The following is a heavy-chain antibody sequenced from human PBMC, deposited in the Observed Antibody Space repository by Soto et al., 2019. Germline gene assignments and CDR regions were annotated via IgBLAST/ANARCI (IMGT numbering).Heavy chain of an antibody. CDR2: INDGVDDT. Sequence: EVQLSESGGGLVQPGGSLRLSCAASGFAVSNFAMSWVRQAPGEGLEWVSAINDGVDDTYYADSVKGRFTISRDKSKKTGYLQLKSLRVDASAVYFCAKDGYCSGPSCIAGGAPDYWGQGTLVTVSS. D-gene: IGHD2-2*03. CDR3: AKDGYCSGPSCIAGGAPDY. CDR1: GFAVSNFA. V-gene: IGHV3-23*01. J-gene: IGHJ4*02.